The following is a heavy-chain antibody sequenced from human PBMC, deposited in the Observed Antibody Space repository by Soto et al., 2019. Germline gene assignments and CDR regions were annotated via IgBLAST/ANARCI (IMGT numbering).Heavy chain of an antibody. CDR2: IWYDGSNK. D-gene: IGHD2-21*02. CDR1: GFTFSSYG. J-gene: IGHJ3*02. Sequence: QVQLVESGGGVVQPGRSLRLSCAASGFTFSSYGMHWVRQAPGKGLEWVAVIWYDGSNKYYADSVKGRFTISRDNSKNSLYLQMNSLRAEDTAVYYCARDTIVVVTAARRSAFDIWGQGTMVTVS. CDR3: ARDTIVVVTAARRSAFDI. V-gene: IGHV3-33*01.